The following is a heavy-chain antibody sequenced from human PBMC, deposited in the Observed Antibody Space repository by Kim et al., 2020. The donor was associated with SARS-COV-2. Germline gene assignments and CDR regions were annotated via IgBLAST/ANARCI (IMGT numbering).Heavy chain of an antibody. CDR1: GGSFSGYY. CDR3: ARGGDYYDSSGYYPYFGY. D-gene: IGHD3-22*01. J-gene: IGHJ4*02. Sequence: SETLSLTCAVYGGSFSGYYWSWIRQPPGKGLEWIGEINHSGSTNYNPSLKSRVTISVDTSKNQFSLKLSSVTAADTAVYYCARGGDYYDSSGYYPYFGYWGQGTLVTVSS. CDR2: INHSGST. V-gene: IGHV4-34*01.